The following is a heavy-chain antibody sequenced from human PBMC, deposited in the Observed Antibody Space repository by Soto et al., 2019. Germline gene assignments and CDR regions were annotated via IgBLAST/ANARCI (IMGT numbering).Heavy chain of an antibody. CDR2: ISGSGGST. Sequence: PGGSLRLSCAASGFTFSSYAMSWVRQAPGKGLEWVSAISGSGGSTYYADSVKGRFTISRDNSKNTLYLQMNSLRAEDTAVYYCAKGAPFPDPNDYDSSGPSKRYAFDIWGQGTMVTVSS. D-gene: IGHD3-22*01. V-gene: IGHV3-23*01. J-gene: IGHJ3*02. CDR3: AKGAPFPDPNDYDSSGPSKRYAFDI. CDR1: GFTFSSYA.